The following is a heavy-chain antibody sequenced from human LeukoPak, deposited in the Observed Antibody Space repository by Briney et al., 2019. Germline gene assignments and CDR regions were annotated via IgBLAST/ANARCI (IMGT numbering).Heavy chain of an antibody. CDR1: GFTFGSFA. Sequence: GGSLRLSCAASGFTFGSFAMHWVRQAPGKGLEWVTVISYEASNTYYAYSVTGRFTISKDISKHTLYLQMNSLRVEDTAVYYCTRAADSSWFDNMDVWGQGTTVTVSS. J-gene: IGHJ6*02. D-gene: IGHD3-22*01. CDR3: TRAADSSWFDNMDV. V-gene: IGHV3-30-3*01. CDR2: ISYEASNT.